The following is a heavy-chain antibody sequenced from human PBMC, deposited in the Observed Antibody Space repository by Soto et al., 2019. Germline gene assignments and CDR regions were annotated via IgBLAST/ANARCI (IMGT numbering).Heavy chain of an antibody. D-gene: IGHD1-26*01. CDR1: GYTFIGYY. V-gene: IGHV1-2*06. CDR2: INPRSGDT. Sequence: QVQLVQSGAEVKKPGASVKVSCKASGYTFIGYYIHWVRQAPGQGLEWMGRINPRSGDTTYAQKFQGRLTMTRDTSISTAYMELSSLRSDDTAVYYCGRDSVGATPVGWFDPWGQGSLVTVSS. J-gene: IGHJ5*02. CDR3: GRDSVGATPVGWFDP.